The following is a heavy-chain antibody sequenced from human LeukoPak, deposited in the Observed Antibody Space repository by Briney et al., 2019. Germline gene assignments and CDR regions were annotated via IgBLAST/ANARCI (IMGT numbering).Heavy chain of an antibody. Sequence: HPRGSLRLSCAASGFTFSTYNMNWVRQAPGKGLEWVSYISTDSDSIYYADSVKGRFTISRDNAKNSLYLQMNSLRDEDTAVYYCAIDAWDLPLDAFDIWGQGTMVTVSS. D-gene: IGHD1-26*01. CDR2: ISTDSDSI. J-gene: IGHJ3*02. CDR1: GFTFSTYN. CDR3: AIDAWDLPLDAFDI. V-gene: IGHV3-48*02.